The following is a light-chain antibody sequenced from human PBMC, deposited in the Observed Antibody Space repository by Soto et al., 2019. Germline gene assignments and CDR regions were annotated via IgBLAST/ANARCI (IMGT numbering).Light chain of an antibody. V-gene: IGKV1-5*01. Sequence: DILVTQSPPTLSSSVGDRVTITFLAIQTITTWMAWYQQKPGKAPKLLVYDASTLQSGVATRFSGSGSGTEFTLIISGLQPEDSATYYCQQYTNTNNPWMFGQGTKVDIK. CDR2: DAS. CDR1: QTITTW. J-gene: IGKJ1*01. CDR3: QQYTNTNNPWM.